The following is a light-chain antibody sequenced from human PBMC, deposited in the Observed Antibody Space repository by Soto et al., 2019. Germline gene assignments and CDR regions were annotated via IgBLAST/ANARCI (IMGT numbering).Light chain of an antibody. CDR3: SSYTRNITWV. Sequence: QSALTQPASVSGSPGQSITISCTGTSSDIGGYIYVSWYQQHPGKGPKLIIFEVSNRPSAVSNRFSGSKSGNTASLTISGLQADDEADYYCSSYTRNITWVFGGGTKLTVL. CDR2: EVS. V-gene: IGLV2-14*01. CDR1: SSDIGGYIY. J-gene: IGLJ3*02.